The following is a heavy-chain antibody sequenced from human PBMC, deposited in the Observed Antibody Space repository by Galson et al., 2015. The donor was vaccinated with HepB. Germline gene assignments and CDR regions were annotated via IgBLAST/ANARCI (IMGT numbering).Heavy chain of an antibody. Sequence: SVKVSCKASGGTFSSYAISWVRQAPGQGLEWMGRIIPILGIANYAQKFQGRVTITADKSTSTAYMELSSLRSEDTAVYYCARESDYYDSSGYYFRCWGQGTLVTVSS. J-gene: IGHJ4*02. CDR2: IIPILGIA. D-gene: IGHD3-22*01. CDR3: ARESDYYDSSGYYFRC. V-gene: IGHV1-69*04. CDR1: GGTFSSYA.